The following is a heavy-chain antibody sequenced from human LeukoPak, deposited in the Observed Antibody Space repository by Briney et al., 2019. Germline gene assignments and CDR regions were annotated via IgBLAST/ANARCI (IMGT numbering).Heavy chain of an antibody. CDR3: ARLAVVVPAGRDYFYMDV. CDR1: GGSISSYY. V-gene: IGHV4-59*01. Sequence: SETLSLTRTVSGGSISSYYWSWIRQPPGKGLEWIGYIHYSGSTNYNPSLKSRVTISVDTSKNQFSLKLSSVTAADTAVYYRARLAVVVPAGRDYFYMDVWGKGTTVTVSS. J-gene: IGHJ6*03. CDR2: IHYSGST. D-gene: IGHD2-2*01.